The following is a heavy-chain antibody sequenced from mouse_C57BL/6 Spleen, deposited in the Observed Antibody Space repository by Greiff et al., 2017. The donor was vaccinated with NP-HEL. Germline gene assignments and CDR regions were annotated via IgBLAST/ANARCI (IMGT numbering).Heavy chain of an antibody. CDR3: ARVTIYYGNYFDY. Sequence: VMLVESGAELVRPGTSVKMSCKASGYTFTNYWIGWAKQRPGHGLEWIGDIYPGGGYTNYNEKFKGKATLTADKSSSTAYMQFSSLTSEDSAIYYCARVTIYYGNYFDYWGQGTTLTVSS. D-gene: IGHD2-1*01. CDR2: IYPGGGYT. V-gene: IGHV1-63*01. CDR1: GYTFTNYW. J-gene: IGHJ2*01.